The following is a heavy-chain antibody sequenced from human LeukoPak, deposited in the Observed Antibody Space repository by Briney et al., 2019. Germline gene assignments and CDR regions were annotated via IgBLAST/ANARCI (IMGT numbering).Heavy chain of an antibody. D-gene: IGHD6-13*01. J-gene: IGHJ4*02. CDR2: ISGSGGRP. V-gene: IGHV3-23*01. CDR1: GFTFSSYA. CDR3: AKDPAAVYYFDY. Sequence: GGSLRLSCAGSGFTFSSYAMSWVRRAPGKGLEWVSAISGSGGRPYYADSVKGRFTISRDNSKNTLYLQMNSLRAEDTAVYYCAKDPAAVYYFDYWGQGTLVTVSS.